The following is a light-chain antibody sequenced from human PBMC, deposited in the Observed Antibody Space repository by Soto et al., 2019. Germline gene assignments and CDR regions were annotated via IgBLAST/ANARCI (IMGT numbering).Light chain of an antibody. J-gene: IGKJ5*01. CDR2: DTS. CDR1: QSVSSN. CDR3: QQYGTSEII. V-gene: IGKV3-20*01. Sequence: EIVMTQSPVTLSVSPGERATLSCRASQSVSSNLAWYQQKPGQAPRLLIYDTSSRATGVPDRYSASGSGTDFTLTISRLEPEDFAVFFCQQYGTSEIIFGQGTRLEIK.